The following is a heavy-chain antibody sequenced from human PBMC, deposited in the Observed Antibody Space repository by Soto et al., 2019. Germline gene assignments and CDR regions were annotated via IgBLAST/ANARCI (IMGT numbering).Heavy chain of an antibody. Sequence: GASVKVSCKASGYTFTSYAMHWVRQVPGQRLEWMGWINAGNGNTKYSQKFQGRVTITRDTSASTAYMELSSLRSEDTAVYYCARSILITRIAVAGTPGYWGQGTLVTVSS. J-gene: IGHJ4*02. V-gene: IGHV1-3*01. D-gene: IGHD6-19*01. CDR2: INAGNGNT. CDR1: GYTFTSYA. CDR3: ARSILITRIAVAGTPGY.